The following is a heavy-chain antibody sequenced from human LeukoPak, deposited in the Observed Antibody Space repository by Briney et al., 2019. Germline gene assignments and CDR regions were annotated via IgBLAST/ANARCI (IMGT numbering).Heavy chain of an antibody. CDR3: ARSTVGTSCCTAVDY. CDR2: ISAGGDRT. CDR1: GFTFSTYA. V-gene: IGHV3-23*01. Sequence: GGSLRLSCAASGFTFSTYAMTWVRQAPGKGLALVSGISAGGDRTYYADSVKGRFTISRDNSKNTLYLQMNSLRAEDTAEYYCARSTVGTSCCTAVDYWGQGTLVTVSS. J-gene: IGHJ4*02. D-gene: IGHD1-26*01.